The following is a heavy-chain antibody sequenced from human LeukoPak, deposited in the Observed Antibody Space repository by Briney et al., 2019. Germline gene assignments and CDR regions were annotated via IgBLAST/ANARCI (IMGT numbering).Heavy chain of an antibody. V-gene: IGHV4-59*08. D-gene: IGHD3-10*01. J-gene: IGHJ4*02. Sequence: SETLSLTCTVSGGSLRLYYWSWIRQPPGKGLEWIGFIYYSGSTYYNPSLKSRVTFSVDASSNQFSLKLSSVTATDTGVHYCARLRGSGSWFFDYWGQGTLVTVSP. CDR1: GGSLRLYY. CDR2: IYYSGST. CDR3: ARLRGSGSWFFDY.